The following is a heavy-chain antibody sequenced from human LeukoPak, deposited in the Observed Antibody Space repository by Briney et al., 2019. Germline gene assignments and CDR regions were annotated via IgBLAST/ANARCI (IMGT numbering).Heavy chain of an antibody. CDR3: ANPRDRYSYDKFDY. D-gene: IGHD5-18*01. V-gene: IGHV3-23*01. CDR1: GFTFSSYS. CDR2: ISPGCDTT. Sequence: GGSLRLSCAASGFTFSSYSMNWVRQAPGKGLEWVSVISPGCDTTYYAYPVKGRFTISRDNSKNTLYLQMNRLTGEDTAVYYCANPRDRYSYDKFDYWGQGTLVTVSS. J-gene: IGHJ4*02.